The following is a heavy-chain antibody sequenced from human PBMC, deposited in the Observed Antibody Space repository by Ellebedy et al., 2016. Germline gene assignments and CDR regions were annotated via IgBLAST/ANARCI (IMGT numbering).Heavy chain of an antibody. D-gene: IGHD1-26*01. J-gene: IGHJ3*01. CDR3: AGGWAFRE. CDR2: TYYRTEWHF. CDR1: GDSVASNVAA. V-gene: IGHV6-1*01. Sequence: SQTLSLTXXISGDSVASNVAAWNWIRLSPSRGLEWLGRTYYRTEWHFDYVVSVRGRMTMNADTSKNQVSLQLNYVIPEDTAIYYCAGGWAFREWGQGTTVTVSS.